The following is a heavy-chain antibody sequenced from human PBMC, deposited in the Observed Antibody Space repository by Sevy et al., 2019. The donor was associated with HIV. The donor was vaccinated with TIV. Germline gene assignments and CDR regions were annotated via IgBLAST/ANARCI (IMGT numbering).Heavy chain of an antibody. CDR1: GFTVSKYW. CDR3: ARDDGNYYFHY. D-gene: IGHD1-7*01. CDR2: IKQDAGQK. J-gene: IGHJ4*02. Sequence: GGSLRLSCAASGFTVSKYWMGWVRQAPGKGLEWVANIKQDAGQKYYVDSVKGRFNISRDNDKNSLYLQMNSLRAEDTAVYFCARDDGNYYFHYWGQGTLVTVSS. V-gene: IGHV3-7*01.